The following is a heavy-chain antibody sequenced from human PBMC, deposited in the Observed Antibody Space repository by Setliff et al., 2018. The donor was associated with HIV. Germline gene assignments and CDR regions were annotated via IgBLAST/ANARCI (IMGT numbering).Heavy chain of an antibody. V-gene: IGHV3-23*01. CDR3: AKDRGPEGAPYSYYGMDV. CDR1: GFTFNRHA. J-gene: IGHJ6*02. CDR2: ISGSGDST. Sequence: GGSLRLSCAASGFTFNRHAMSWVRQAPGKGLEWVSVISGSGDSTYYADSVKGRFTVSRDNSKNTLYLQMNSLRAEDTAVYYCAKDRGPEGAPYSYYGMDVWGQGTTVTVSS.